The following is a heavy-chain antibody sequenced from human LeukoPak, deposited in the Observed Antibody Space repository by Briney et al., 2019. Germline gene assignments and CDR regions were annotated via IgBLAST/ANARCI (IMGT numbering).Heavy chain of an antibody. CDR3: ARHMTTEYYFDY. Sequence: SETLSLTCTVSGGSISSSGYYWGWLRQPPGKGLEWIGSIYFSGSTYYNPSLKSRVTISVDTSKSQFSLKLNSVTAADTAVYYSARHMTTEYYFDYWGQGTLVTVSS. D-gene: IGHD1-1*01. V-gene: IGHV4-39*01. J-gene: IGHJ4*02. CDR2: IYFSGST. CDR1: GGSISSSGYY.